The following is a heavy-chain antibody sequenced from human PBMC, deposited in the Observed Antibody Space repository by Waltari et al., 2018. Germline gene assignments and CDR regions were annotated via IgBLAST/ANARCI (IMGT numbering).Heavy chain of an antibody. CDR1: GGSISRYY. Sequence: QVQLQESGPGLGKPSETLSLTCTVSGGSISRYYWRWIRQPPGKGLEWIGYIYYSGSTNYNPSLKSRVTISVDTSKNQFSLKLSSVTAADTAVYYCARLSRIAVATTFDYWGQGTLVTVSS. CDR2: IYYSGST. D-gene: IGHD6-19*01. CDR3: ARLSRIAVATTFDY. J-gene: IGHJ4*02. V-gene: IGHV4-59*01.